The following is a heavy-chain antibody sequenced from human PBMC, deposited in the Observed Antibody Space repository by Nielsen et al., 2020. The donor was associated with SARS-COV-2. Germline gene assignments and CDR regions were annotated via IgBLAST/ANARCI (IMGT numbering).Heavy chain of an antibody. CDR3: AREPGSARNGMDV. CDR1: GYTFTSYY. J-gene: IGHJ6*02. CDR2: INPSGGST. V-gene: IGHV1-46*01. D-gene: IGHD3-10*01. Sequence: ASVKVSCKASGYTFTSYYMHWVRQAPGQGLEWMGIINPSGGSTSYAQKFQGRVTMTRDTSISTAYMELSRLRSDDTAVYYCAREPGSARNGMDVWGQGTTVTVSS.